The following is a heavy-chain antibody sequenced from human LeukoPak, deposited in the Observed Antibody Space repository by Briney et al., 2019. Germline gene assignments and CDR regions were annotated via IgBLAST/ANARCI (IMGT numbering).Heavy chain of an antibody. V-gene: IGHV1-58*01. CDR1: GFTFTSSA. J-gene: IGHJ4*02. D-gene: IGHD6-6*01. CDR2: IVVGSGNT. Sequence: SVKVSCKASGFTFTSSAVQWVRRARGQRLEWIGWIVVGSGNTNYAQKFQERVTITRDMSTSTVYMELSSLRSEDTAVYYCARMSIAARRGLDYWGQGTLVTVSS. CDR3: ARMSIAARRGLDY.